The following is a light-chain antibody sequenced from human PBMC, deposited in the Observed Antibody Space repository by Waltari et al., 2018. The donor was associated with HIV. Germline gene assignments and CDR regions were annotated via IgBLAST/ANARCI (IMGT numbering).Light chain of an antibody. J-gene: IGLJ2*01. CDR3: ATWDDSLNGVV. V-gene: IGLV1-44*01. Sequence: QSVLTQPPSASGTPGQRVTISCSGSSSNIGSNTVNWYQHLPGTAPKVLIYSNNQRPSEVPDRFSGSKSGTSVSLASSGLQSEDEADYYCATWDDSLNGVVFGGGTKLTV. CDR1: SSNIGSNT. CDR2: SNN.